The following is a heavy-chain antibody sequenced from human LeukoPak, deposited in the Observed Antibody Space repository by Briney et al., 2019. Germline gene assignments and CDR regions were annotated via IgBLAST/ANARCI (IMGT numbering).Heavy chain of an antibody. D-gene: IGHD6-19*01. J-gene: IGHJ6*02. CDR1: GYTFTGYY. CDR3: ASDIAVAGTRSEYYYYYYGMDV. Sequence: ASVKVSCKASGYTFTGYYMRWVRQAPGQGLEWMGWINPNSGGTNYAQKFQGRVTMTRDTSISTAYMELSRLRSDDTAVYYCASDIAVAGTRSEYYYYYYGMDVWGQGTTVTVSS. CDR2: INPNSGGT. V-gene: IGHV1-2*02.